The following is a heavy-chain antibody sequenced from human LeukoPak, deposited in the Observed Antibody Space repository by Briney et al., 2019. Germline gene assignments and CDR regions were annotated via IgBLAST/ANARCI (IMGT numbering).Heavy chain of an antibody. D-gene: IGHD3-22*01. CDR1: GGSISSSSYY. V-gene: IGHV4-39*01. CDR2: IYYSGST. CDR3: ARHDSEGYWYFDL. J-gene: IGHJ2*01. Sequence: SETLSLTCTVSGGSISSSSYYWGWIRQPPGKGLEWIGTIYYSGSTYYNPSPKSRVTISVDTSKNQFSLKLSSVTAADTAVYYCARHDSEGYWYFDLWGRGTLVTVSS.